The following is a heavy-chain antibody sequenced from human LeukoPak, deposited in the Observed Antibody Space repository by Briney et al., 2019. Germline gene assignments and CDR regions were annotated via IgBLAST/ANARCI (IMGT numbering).Heavy chain of an antibody. Sequence: GGSLRLSCAASGFTFSSYGMSWVRQAPGKGLEWVSTISGSGGSTYYADSVKGRFTISRDNSKNTLYLQMNSLRAEDTAIYYCAKSRGGFDFWGQGTLVTVSS. J-gene: IGHJ4*02. V-gene: IGHV3-23*01. CDR1: GFTFSSYG. CDR2: ISGSGGST. D-gene: IGHD3-10*01. CDR3: AKSRGGFDF.